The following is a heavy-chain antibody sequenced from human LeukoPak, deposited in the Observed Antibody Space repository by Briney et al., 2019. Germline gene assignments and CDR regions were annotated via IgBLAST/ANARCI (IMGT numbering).Heavy chain of an antibody. D-gene: IGHD5-24*01. V-gene: IGHV3-30*03. J-gene: IGHJ4*02. CDR1: GFTLSSYD. CDR2: ISYDGNDK. CDR3: TRVGYIDEGIDY. Sequence: GGSLRLSCAASGFTLSSYDMHWVRQAPGKGLEWVAVISYDGNDKHYADSVKGRFTISRDNSKNTLYLQMNSLRAEDTAIYYCTRVGYIDEGIDYWGQGTLVTVSS.